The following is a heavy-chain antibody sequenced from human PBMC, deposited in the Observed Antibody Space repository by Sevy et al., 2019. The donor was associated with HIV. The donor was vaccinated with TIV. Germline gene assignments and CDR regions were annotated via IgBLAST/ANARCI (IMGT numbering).Heavy chain of an antibody. CDR3: ASLSGYYYDSSRYYNTDAFDI. V-gene: IGHV1-2*02. CDR2: INPNSGGT. CDR1: GYTFTDYF. J-gene: IGHJ3*02. Sequence: ASVNVSCKASGYTFTDYFMHWVRQAPGQGLEWMGWINPNSGGTNYAQRFRGRVTMTRDTSISTAYMELSRLRSDDTAVYYCASLSGYYYDSSRYYNTDAFDIWGQGTMVTVSS. D-gene: IGHD3-22*01.